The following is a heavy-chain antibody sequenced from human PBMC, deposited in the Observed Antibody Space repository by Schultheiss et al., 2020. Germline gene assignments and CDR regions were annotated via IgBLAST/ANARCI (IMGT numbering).Heavy chain of an antibody. CDR1: GFTFSSYA. CDR2: ISGSGGST. V-gene: IGHV3-23*01. J-gene: IGHJ6*02. D-gene: IGHD3-10*01. Sequence: GGSLRLSCAASGFTFSSYAMSWVRQAPGKGLEWVSAISGSGGSTYYADSVKGRFTISRDNAKNSLYLQMNSLRAEDTAVYYCARMFTMVRGVLKYGMDVWGQGTTVTVSS. CDR3: ARMFTMVRGVLKYGMDV.